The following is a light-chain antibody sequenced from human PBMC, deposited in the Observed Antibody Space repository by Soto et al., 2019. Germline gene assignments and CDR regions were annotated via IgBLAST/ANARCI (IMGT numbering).Light chain of an antibody. CDR2: GAS. CDR1: QSVSSN. J-gene: IGKJ2*01. V-gene: IGKV3-15*01. CDR3: QQYNYWPYT. Sequence: EIVMTQSPATLSVSPGERATLSCRASQSVSSNVAWYQQKPGQAPRLLISGASTMATGIQARFSGSGSGTEFTLTISSLQSEDYAVYYCQQYNYWPYTFGQGTKLEIK.